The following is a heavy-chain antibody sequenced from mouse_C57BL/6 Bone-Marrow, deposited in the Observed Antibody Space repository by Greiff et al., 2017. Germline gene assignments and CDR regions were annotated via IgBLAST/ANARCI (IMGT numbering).Heavy chain of an antibody. Sequence: QVQLQQPGAELVKPGASVKLSCKASGYTFTSYWMHWVKQRPGQGLEWIGMIHPNSGSTNYNEKFKSKATLTVDKSSSTAYMQLSSLTSEDSAVYYCASSPYYGSSYWFAYWGQGTLVTVSA. CDR2: IHPNSGST. D-gene: IGHD1-1*01. CDR3: ASSPYYGSSYWFAY. CDR1: GYTFTSYW. J-gene: IGHJ3*01. V-gene: IGHV1-64*01.